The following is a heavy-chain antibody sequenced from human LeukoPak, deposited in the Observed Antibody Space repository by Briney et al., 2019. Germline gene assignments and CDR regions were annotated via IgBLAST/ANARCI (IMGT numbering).Heavy chain of an antibody. V-gene: IGHV4-34*01. Sequence: SETLSLTCAVYGGSFSGYYWSWIRQPPGKGLEWIGEINHSGSTNYNPSLKSRVTISVDTSKNQFSLKLSSVTAADTAVYYCARDHYSTVVTPNFDYWGQGTLVTVSS. J-gene: IGHJ4*02. D-gene: IGHD4-23*01. CDR2: INHSGST. CDR1: GGSFSGYY. CDR3: ARDHYSTVVTPNFDY.